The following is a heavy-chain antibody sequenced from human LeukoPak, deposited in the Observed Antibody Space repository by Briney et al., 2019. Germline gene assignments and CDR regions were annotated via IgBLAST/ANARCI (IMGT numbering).Heavy chain of an antibody. V-gene: IGHV3-7*01. J-gene: IGHJ4*02. CDR2: IKQDGSQR. D-gene: IGHD6-6*01. CDR1: GSTFSDYW. CDR3: ARRGGSSSRRSPIDY. Sequence: GGSLRLSCTASGSTFSDYWMTWVRQAPGKGPEWVANIKQDGSQRYYVDSVRGRFTISRDNAKNSLFLQRNGLRAEDTAVYYCARRGGSSSRRSPIDYWGQGTLVTVSS.